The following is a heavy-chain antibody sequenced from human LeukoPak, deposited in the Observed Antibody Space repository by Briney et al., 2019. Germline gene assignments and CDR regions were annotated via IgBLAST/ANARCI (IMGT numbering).Heavy chain of an antibody. CDR2: ISASPGST. Sequence: GGSLRLSCAASGFTFSTYAMSWVRQAPGKGLEWVSGISASPGSTYYADSVKGRFTISRDNSKNTLYLQMNSLRAEDTAVYYCAKDPGTRSYYFDYWGQGTLVTVSS. V-gene: IGHV3-23*01. D-gene: IGHD3-10*01. CDR3: AKDPGTRSYYFDY. J-gene: IGHJ4*02. CDR1: GFTFSTYA.